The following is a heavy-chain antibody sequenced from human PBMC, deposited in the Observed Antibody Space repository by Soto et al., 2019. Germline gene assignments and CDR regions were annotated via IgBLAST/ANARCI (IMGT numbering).Heavy chain of an antibody. J-gene: IGHJ4*02. CDR1: GYTFTSYA. V-gene: IGHV1-3*04. CDR3: ARDGAVAGDTNFDY. D-gene: IGHD6-19*01. CDR2: INTGNGKT. Sequence: ASVKVSCKASGYTFTSYAMHWVRQAPGQRLEWMGWINTGNGKTKYSQKFQGRVTITTDTSASTAYMELSSLRSEDTAVYYCARDGAVAGDTNFDYWGQGTLVTVSS.